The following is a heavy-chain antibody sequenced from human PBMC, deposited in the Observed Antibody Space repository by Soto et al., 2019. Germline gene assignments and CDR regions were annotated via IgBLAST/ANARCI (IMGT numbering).Heavy chain of an antibody. CDR2: IKQDGSEK. Sequence: PXGSLRLSCAASGVTFSNYWMTWVRQAPGKGLEWVANIKQDGSEKYYVDSVKGRFTISRDNAKNSLYLQMNSLRAEDTAVYYCAKDENSFDYWGQGTQVTVSS. CDR3: AKDENSFDY. V-gene: IGHV3-7*01. CDR1: GVTFSNYW. J-gene: IGHJ4*02.